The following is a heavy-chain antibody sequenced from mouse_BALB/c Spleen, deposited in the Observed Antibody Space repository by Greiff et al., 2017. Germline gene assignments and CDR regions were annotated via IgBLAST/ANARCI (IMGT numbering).Heavy chain of an antibody. Sequence: QVQLQQSGAELVKPGASVKLSCKASGYTFTSYYMYWVKLRPGQGLEWIGEINPSNGGTNFNEKFKSKATLTVDKSSSTAYMQLSSLTSEDSAVYYCTRYLLRGYYFDYWGQGTTLTVSS. CDR2: INPSNGGT. J-gene: IGHJ2*01. V-gene: IGHV1S81*02. CDR3: TRYLLRGYYFDY. D-gene: IGHD1-1*01. CDR1: GYTFTSYY.